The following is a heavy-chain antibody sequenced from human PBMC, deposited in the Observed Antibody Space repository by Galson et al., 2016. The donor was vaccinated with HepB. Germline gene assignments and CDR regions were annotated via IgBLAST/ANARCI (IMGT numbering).Heavy chain of an antibody. CDR1: GCTFSNHG. V-gene: IGHV1-69*10. CDR3: ARGIDTSLAFVD. CDR2: IIPIFGVT. J-gene: IGHJ4*02. Sequence: SVKVSCKASGCTFSNHGSSWVRQAPGHGLEWMGGIIPIFGVTDYAQKFQGRITITADTSTGTGYMELSSLTPEDTAVYFCARGIDTSLAFVDWGQGTLVTVSA. D-gene: IGHD2-21*01.